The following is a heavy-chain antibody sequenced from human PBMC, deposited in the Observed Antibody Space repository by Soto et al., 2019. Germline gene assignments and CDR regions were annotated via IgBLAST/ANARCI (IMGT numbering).Heavy chain of an antibody. CDR2: ISAYNGNT. D-gene: IGHD2-15*01. Sequence: ASVKVSCKASGYTFTSYGISWVRQAPGQGLEWMGWISAYNGNTNYAQKLQGRVTMTTDTSTSTAYMELRSLRSDDTAVYYCARVYCSGGSCYPPEYWGQGTLVTVSS. CDR3: ARVYCSGGSCYPPEY. CDR1: GYTFTSYG. J-gene: IGHJ4*02. V-gene: IGHV1-18*01.